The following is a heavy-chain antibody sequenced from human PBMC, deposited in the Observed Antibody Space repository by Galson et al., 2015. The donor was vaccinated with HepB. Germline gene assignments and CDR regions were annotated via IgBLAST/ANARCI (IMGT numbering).Heavy chain of an antibody. Sequence: SVKVSCKASGYTFTSYAMHWVRQAPGQRLEWMGWINAGNGNTKYSQKFQGRVTITRDTSASTAYMELSSLRSEDTAVYYCARERAVAGLAEIWGQGTLVTVSS. CDR3: ARERAVAGLAEI. D-gene: IGHD6-19*01. V-gene: IGHV1-3*01. CDR1: GYTFTSYA. J-gene: IGHJ4*02. CDR2: INAGNGNT.